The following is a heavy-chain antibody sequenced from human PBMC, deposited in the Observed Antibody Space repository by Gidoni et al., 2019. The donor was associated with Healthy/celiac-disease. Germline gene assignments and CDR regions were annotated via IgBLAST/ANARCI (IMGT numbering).Heavy chain of an antibody. CDR1: GGTFSSYA. J-gene: IGHJ6*03. CDR3: ARCFPSSGWYGFYHYYMDV. V-gene: IGHV1-69*06. Sequence: QVQLVQSGAEVKKPGSSVKVSCKASGGTFSSYAISWVRQAPGQGLEWMGGIIPIFGTANYAQKFQGRVTITADKSTSTAYMELSSLRSEDTAVYYCARCFPSSGWYGFYHYYMDVWGKGTTVTVSS. D-gene: IGHD6-19*01. CDR2: IIPIFGTA.